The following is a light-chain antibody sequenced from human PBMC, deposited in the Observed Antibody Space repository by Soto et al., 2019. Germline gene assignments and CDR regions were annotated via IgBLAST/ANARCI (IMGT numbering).Light chain of an antibody. V-gene: IGKV1-9*01. Sequence: DIPLTQSPSFLSASVEDRVTISCRASYAISSSLAWYQQEPGKPPKLLIYDSSTLQTGVPSRFTGSGSGRKFTLTISGLQFEDFATYFCQQLSHYPYTFGQGTKLEI. CDR2: DSS. CDR3: QQLSHYPYT. J-gene: IGKJ2*01. CDR1: YAISSS.